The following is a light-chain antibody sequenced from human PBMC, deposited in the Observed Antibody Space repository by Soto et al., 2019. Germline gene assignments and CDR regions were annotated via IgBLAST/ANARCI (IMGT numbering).Light chain of an antibody. CDR3: QQYGGSPRT. V-gene: IGKV3-20*01. CDR1: QSVNNNY. Sequence: EIVLTQSPGTLSLSPGERATLSCRASQSVNNNYLAWYQRQPGQAPRLLIYGASSRATGIPDRFSGSGSGTDFTLTISRTEPEDFAVYYCQQYGGSPRTFGQGTKVDIK. CDR2: GAS. J-gene: IGKJ1*01.